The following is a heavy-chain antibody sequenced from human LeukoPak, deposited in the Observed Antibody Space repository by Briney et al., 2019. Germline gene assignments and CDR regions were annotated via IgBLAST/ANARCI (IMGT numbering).Heavy chain of an antibody. Sequence: PSETLSLTCAVSGGSISSSNWWSWVRPPPGKGLEWIGEIYHSGSTNYNPSLKSRVTISVDKSKNQFSLKLSSVTAADTAVYYCARGRPLRGYSYGLLDYWGPGTLVTVSS. D-gene: IGHD5-18*01. J-gene: IGHJ4*02. CDR1: GGSISSSNW. CDR2: IYHSGST. CDR3: ARGRPLRGYSYGLLDY. V-gene: IGHV4-4*02.